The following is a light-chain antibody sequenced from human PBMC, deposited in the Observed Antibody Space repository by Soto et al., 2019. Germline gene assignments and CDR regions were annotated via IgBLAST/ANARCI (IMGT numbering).Light chain of an antibody. J-gene: IGLJ3*02. CDR3: AAWDDSLNGVV. Sequence: QSVLTQPPSASGTHGQRVSISCSGSSSNIGGKTVNWYQQLPGTAPKVLIYSNNQRPSGVPDRFSDSKSGTSASLAISGLQSEDEADYYCAAWDDSLNGVVFGGGTKLTVL. CDR2: SNN. CDR1: SSNIGGKT. V-gene: IGLV1-44*01.